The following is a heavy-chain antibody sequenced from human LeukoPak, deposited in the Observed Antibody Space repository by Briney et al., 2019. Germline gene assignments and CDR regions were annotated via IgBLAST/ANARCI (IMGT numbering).Heavy chain of an antibody. CDR1: GFTFDDYA. Sequence: GRSLRLSCAASGFTFDDYAMHWVRQAPGKGLEWVSGISWNSGSIVYADSVKGRFTISRDNAKNSLYLQMNSLRAEDMAVYYCARAGYYDSRGWVDYYYYMDVWGKGTTVTISS. CDR3: ARAGYYDSRGWVDYYYYMDV. D-gene: IGHD3-22*01. CDR2: ISWNSGSI. V-gene: IGHV3-9*03. J-gene: IGHJ6*03.